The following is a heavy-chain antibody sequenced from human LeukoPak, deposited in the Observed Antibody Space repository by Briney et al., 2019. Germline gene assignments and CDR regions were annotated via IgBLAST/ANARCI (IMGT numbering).Heavy chain of an antibody. CDR2: IRYDGSNK. V-gene: IGHV3-30*02. D-gene: IGHD3-3*01. CDR1: GFTFSSYG. J-gene: IGHJ6*03. Sequence: GGSLRLSCAASGFTFSSYGMHWVRQAPGKGLEWVAFIRYDGSNKYYADSVKGRFTISRDNAKNSMFLQMNSLRAEDTAVYYCAREGSVTIFGAYYYYMDVWGKGTTVTVAS. CDR3: AREGSVTIFGAYYYYMDV.